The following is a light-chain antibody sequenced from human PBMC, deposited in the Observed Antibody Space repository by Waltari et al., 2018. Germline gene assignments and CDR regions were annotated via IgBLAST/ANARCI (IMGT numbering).Light chain of an antibody. V-gene: IGLV1-47*01. CDR2: KNS. J-gene: IGLJ3*02. CDR3: AAWDDGWSGPWV. Sequence: QSVLTQPPSTSATPGQRVTISCSGRKSNLGNNSVSWYQQVPGMAPKLIIYKNSQRPSGVPDRFSGSKSGTSASLAISGLRSEDEATYHCAAWDDGWSGPWVFGGGTRVTVL. CDR1: KSNLGNNS.